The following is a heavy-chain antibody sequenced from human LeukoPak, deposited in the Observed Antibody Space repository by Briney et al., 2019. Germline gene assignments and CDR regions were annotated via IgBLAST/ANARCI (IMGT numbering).Heavy chain of an antibody. Sequence: PGGSLRLSCAASGFTFSSYAMHWVRQAPGKGLEWVAVTSYDGSNKYYADSVKGRFTISRDNSKDTLYLQMNSLRAEDTAVYYCARDSQWELQYYFDYWGQGTLVTVSS. J-gene: IGHJ4*02. CDR1: GFTFSSYA. CDR3: ARDSQWELQYYFDY. V-gene: IGHV3-30-3*01. D-gene: IGHD1-26*01. CDR2: TSYDGSNK.